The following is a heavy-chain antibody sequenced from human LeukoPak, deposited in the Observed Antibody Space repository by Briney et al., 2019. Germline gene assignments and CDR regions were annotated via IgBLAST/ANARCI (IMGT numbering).Heavy chain of an antibody. CDR2: ISDSGGNT. V-gene: IGHV3-23*01. CDR3: AKFAIITMVRGAHDGYFDY. CDR1: GFTFSSCA. D-gene: IGHD3-10*01. J-gene: IGHJ4*02. Sequence: PGGSLRLSCAASGFTFSSCAMTWVRQAPGKGLEWVSTISDSGGNTYYADSVKGRFTISRDNSKNTLYLQMNSLRAEDTAVYYCAKFAIITMVRGAHDGYFDYWGQGTLVTVSS.